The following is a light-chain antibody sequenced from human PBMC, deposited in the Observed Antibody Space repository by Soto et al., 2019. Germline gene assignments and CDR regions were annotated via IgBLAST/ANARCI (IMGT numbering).Light chain of an antibody. CDR1: QSVLYSSNNKNY. J-gene: IGKJ4*01. Sequence: DIVMTQSPDSLAVSLGERATINCKSSQSVLYSSNNKNYLAWYQQKPGQPPKLLIYWASTRESGVPDRFSGSGSGTDFTLTISSLQAEDVAXYYCQQYXSPPLTFGGGTKVEIK. CDR2: WAS. CDR3: QQYXSPPLT. V-gene: IGKV4-1*01.